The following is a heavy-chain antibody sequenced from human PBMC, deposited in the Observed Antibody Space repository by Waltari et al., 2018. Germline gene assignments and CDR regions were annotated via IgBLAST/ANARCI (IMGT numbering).Heavy chain of an antibody. D-gene: IGHD2-15*01. CDR3: ANHRPGGYGMEV. CDR1: GFTFSNFW. J-gene: IGHJ6*02. CDR2: GGGGGTRT. Sequence: QLVESGGGLVQPGGSLRLSCVASGFTFSNFWMHWVRQAPGKGLEGGGGGGGGGTRTAYADSVKGRFTVSRDNSKNTLYLEMNSLRAEDTAVYYCANHRPGGYGMEVWGQGTTVTVSS. V-gene: IGHV3-74*01.